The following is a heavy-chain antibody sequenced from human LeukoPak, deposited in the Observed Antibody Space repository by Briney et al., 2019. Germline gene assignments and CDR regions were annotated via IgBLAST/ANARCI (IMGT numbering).Heavy chain of an antibody. CDR3: AREWDSYGYSLVGY. V-gene: IGHV3-48*01. CDR2: ISSSSSTI. J-gene: IGHJ4*02. Sequence: AGGSLRLSCAASGFTFSSYAMSWVRQAPGKGLEWVSYISSSSSTIYYADSVKGRFTISRDNAKNSLYLQMNSLRAEDTAVYYCAREWDSYGYSLVGYWGQGTLVTVSS. CDR1: GFTFSSYA. D-gene: IGHD5-18*01.